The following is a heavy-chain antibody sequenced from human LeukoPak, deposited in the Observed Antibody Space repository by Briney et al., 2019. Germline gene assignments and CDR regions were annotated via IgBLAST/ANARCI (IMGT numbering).Heavy chain of an antibody. CDR1: GFTFRDYY. V-gene: IGHV3-11*04. Sequence: GGSLRLSCAASGFTFRDYYMAWIRQAPGKGLEWVSYISSSVTTIYYSDSVRGRFTLSRDNAKNSLYLQMNSLRAEDTAVYYCARGPFAAAGTYRDYMDVWGKGTTVTVSS. CDR3: ARGPFAAAGTYRDYMDV. D-gene: IGHD6-13*01. CDR2: ISSSVTTI. J-gene: IGHJ6*03.